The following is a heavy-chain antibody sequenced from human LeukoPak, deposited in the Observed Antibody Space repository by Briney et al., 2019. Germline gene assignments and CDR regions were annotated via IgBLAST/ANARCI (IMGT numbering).Heavy chain of an antibody. CDR2: ISSSSTTI. Sequence: PGGSLRLSCAASGFIFSTYSVNWVRQAPGKGLEWISYISSSSTTIYYADSVKGRFTISRDNAKNSLYLQMNSLRAEDTAVYYCARAHGSSNAYVVDDVFDIWGQGTLVTVSS. CDR3: ARAHGSSNAYVVDDVFDI. D-gene: IGHD5-18*01. V-gene: IGHV3-48*04. J-gene: IGHJ3*02. CDR1: GFIFSTYS.